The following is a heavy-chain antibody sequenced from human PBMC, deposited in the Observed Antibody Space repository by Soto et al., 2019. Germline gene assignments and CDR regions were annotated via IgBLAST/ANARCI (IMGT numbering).Heavy chain of an antibody. V-gene: IGHV3-48*03. CDR3: ARAITSGPDYDFWSGYYYYYGMDV. Sequence: GGSLRLSCAASGFTFSSYEMNWVRQAPGKGLEWVSYISSSGSTIYYADSVKGRFTISRDNAKNSLYLQMNCLRAEDTAVYYCARAITSGPDYDFWSGYYYYYGMDVWGQGTTVTVSS. CDR1: GFTFSSYE. J-gene: IGHJ6*02. CDR2: ISSSGSTI. D-gene: IGHD3-3*01.